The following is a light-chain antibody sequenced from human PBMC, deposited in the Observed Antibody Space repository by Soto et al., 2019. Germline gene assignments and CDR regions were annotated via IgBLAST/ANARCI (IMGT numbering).Light chain of an antibody. V-gene: IGLV2-11*01. CDR1: SSDVGGYNY. CDR3: CSYAGSYTFVV. CDR2: DVS. J-gene: IGLJ2*01. Sequence: SVLTQPRSVSGSPGQSVTISCTGTSSDVGGYNYVSWYQQHPGKAPKLMIYDVSKRPSGVPDRFSGSKSGNTASLTISGLQADDEADYYCCSYAGSYTFVVFGGGTQLTVL.